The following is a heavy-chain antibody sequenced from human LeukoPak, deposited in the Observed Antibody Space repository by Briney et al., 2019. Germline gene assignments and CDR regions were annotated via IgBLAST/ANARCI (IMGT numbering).Heavy chain of an antibody. Sequence: SVKVSCKASGGTFSSYAISWVRQAPGQGLEWMGRIIPILGIANYAQKLQGRVTITADKSTSTAYMELSSLRSEDTAVYYCARDNHAGGVVIIWGQGTLVTVSS. CDR1: GGTFSSYA. CDR2: IIPILGIA. D-gene: IGHD3-3*01. J-gene: IGHJ4*02. V-gene: IGHV1-69*04. CDR3: ARDNHAGGVVII.